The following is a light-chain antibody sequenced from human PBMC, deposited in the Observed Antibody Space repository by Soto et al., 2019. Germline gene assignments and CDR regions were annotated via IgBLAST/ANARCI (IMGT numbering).Light chain of an antibody. CDR2: DAS. V-gene: IGKV3-11*01. Sequence: IVLTQSPGTLSLSSRERATPSRKASQSVSNNYLAWYKQKPGQAPRLLIYDASNRATGIPARFSGSGSGTDFTLTIRSLEPEDSAVYYCQQRSDSYTFGQGTRLEIK. CDR1: QSVSNNY. CDR3: QQRSDSYT. J-gene: IGKJ5*01.